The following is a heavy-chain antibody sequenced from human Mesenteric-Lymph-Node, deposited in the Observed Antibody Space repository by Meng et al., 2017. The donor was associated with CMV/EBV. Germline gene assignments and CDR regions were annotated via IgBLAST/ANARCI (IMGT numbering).Heavy chain of an antibody. D-gene: IGHD5-24*01. CDR3: AREGGDGYNSYYGMDV. CDR1: GYTFASYD. CDR2: IIPIFGTA. Sequence: SVKVSCKASGYTFASYDINWVRQASGQGLEWLGGIIPIFGTANYAQKFQGRVTITTDESTSTAYMELSSLRSEDTAVYYCAREGGDGYNSYYGMDVWGQGTTVTVSS. J-gene: IGHJ6*02. V-gene: IGHV1-69*05.